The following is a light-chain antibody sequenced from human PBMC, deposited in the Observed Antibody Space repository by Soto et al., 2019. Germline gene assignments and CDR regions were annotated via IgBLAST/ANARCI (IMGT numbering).Light chain of an antibody. CDR3: QHFGGTTFT. Sequence: EIVLTQSPGTLSLSPGEGATLSCRASQSVSSSYIAWYQQRPGQTPSLLIYGASTRATGIPDRFSGSGSGTHFTLTISRLEPGDFEVYYCQHFGGTTFTFGQGTRL. J-gene: IGKJ5*01. CDR2: GAS. CDR1: QSVSSSY. V-gene: IGKV3-20*01.